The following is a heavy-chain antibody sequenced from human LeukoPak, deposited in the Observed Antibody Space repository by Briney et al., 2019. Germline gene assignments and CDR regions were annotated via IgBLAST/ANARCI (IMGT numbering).Heavy chain of an antibody. Sequence: ASVKVSCKASGYTFTSYGISWVRQPPGQGLEWMGWISAYNGNTNYAQKLQGRVTMTTDTSTSTAYMELRSLRSDDTAVYYCARGEGWYCSSTSCYDTYYYYGMDVWGQGTTVTVSS. V-gene: IGHV1-18*01. CDR1: GYTFTSYG. D-gene: IGHD2-2*01. J-gene: IGHJ6*02. CDR2: ISAYNGNT. CDR3: ARGEGWYCSSTSCYDTYYYYGMDV.